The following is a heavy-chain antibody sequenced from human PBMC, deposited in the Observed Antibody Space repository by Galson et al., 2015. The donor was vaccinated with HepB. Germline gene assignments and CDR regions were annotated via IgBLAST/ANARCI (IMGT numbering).Heavy chain of an antibody. D-gene: IGHD2-15*01. CDR3: ARVLTDCSGGRCYGYYFDY. J-gene: IGHJ4*02. CDR2: IKVDGSEK. Sequence: SLRLSCAASGVTSTSSWMRWVRQAPGKGLEWVASIKVDGSEKYYVDSVKGRFTISRDNARNSLYLQMNSLRDEDTAVYYCARVLTDCSGGRCYGYYFDYWGQGTLVTVSS. V-gene: IGHV3-7*01. CDR1: GVTSTSSW.